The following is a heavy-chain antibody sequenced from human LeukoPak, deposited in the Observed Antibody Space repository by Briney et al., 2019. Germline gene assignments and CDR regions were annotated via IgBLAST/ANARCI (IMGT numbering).Heavy chain of an antibody. CDR3: AKDPHQISSWYFHY. Sequence: GGSLRLSCAASGFPFSSYAMSWVRQAPGKGLEWVSAISGSGGSTYYADSVKGRFTISRDNSKNTLYLQMNSLRAEDTAVYYCAKDPHQISSWYFHYWGQGTLVTVSS. CDR1: GFPFSSYA. CDR2: ISGSGGST. V-gene: IGHV3-23*01. J-gene: IGHJ4*02. D-gene: IGHD6-13*01.